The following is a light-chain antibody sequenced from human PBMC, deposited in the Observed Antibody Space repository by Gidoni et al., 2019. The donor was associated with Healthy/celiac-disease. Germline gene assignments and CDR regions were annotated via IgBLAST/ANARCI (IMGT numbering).Light chain of an antibody. CDR3: QQYGSSPA. J-gene: IGKJ1*01. V-gene: IGKV3-20*01. Sequence: EIVLTQSPGTLSLSPGERATLPCRASQSVSSSYLAWYQQKPGQAPRLLIYGASSRPTGIPDRFSGSGSGTDFTLTISRLKPEDFAVYYCQQYGSSPAFGQXTKVEIK. CDR2: GAS. CDR1: QSVSSSY.